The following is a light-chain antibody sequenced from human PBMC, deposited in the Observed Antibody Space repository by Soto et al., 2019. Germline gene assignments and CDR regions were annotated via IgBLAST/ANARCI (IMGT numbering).Light chain of an antibody. CDR1: SSDVGGYNY. Sequence: QSALTQPASVSGSTGQSITLSCTGTSSDVGGYNYVSWYQQHPGKAPKLMIYDVSNRPSGVSNRFSGSKSGNTASLTISGLQAEDEADYYCSSYTSSSTLNVVFGGGTKLTVL. V-gene: IGLV2-14*01. J-gene: IGLJ2*01. CDR2: DVS. CDR3: SSYTSSSTLNVV.